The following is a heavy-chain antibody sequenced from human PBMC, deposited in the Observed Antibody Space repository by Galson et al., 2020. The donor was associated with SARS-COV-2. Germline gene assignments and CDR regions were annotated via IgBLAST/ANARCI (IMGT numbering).Heavy chain of an antibody. V-gene: IGHV2-5*01. Sequence: SGPTLVKPTQPLTLTCTFSGLPLSSSGVGVAWLRQPPRKALERLALLYWHDAEHYSPSLKSRLTITKATSKNQVVLTMTNMDPVDTGTYFCAHVLYFESSGYWGFDYWGQGTRVIVSS. J-gene: IGHJ4*02. CDR3: AHVLYFESSGYWGFDY. CDR2: LYWHDAE. CDR1: GLPLSSSGVG. D-gene: IGHD3-22*01.